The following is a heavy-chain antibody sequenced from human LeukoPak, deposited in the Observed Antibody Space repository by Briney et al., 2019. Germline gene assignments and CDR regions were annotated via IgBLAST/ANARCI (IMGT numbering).Heavy chain of an antibody. D-gene: IGHD3-10*01. J-gene: IGHJ3*02. CDR2: IYTSGST. CDR3: ARVKLLWFGGDAFDI. CDR1: GGSISSYY. Sequence: SETLSLTCTVSGGSISSYYWSWIRQPAGKGLEWIGRIYTSGSTNYNPSLKSRVTISVDTSKNQFSLKLSSVTAADTAVYYCARVKLLWFGGDAFDIWGQGTMVTVSS. V-gene: IGHV4-4*07.